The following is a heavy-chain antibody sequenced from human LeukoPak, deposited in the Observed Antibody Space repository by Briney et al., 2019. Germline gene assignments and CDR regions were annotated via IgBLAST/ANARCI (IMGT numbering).Heavy chain of an antibody. V-gene: IGHV3-23*01. J-gene: IGHJ4*02. Sequence: GGSLRLSCAASGFTFRSYAMNWVRQAPGKGLEWVSIISGSGETTYYADSVRGRFTISRDNSKNTLYLQMNSLRAEDTAVYYCAKDPADYWGQGTLVTVSS. CDR3: AKDPADY. CDR2: ISGSGETT. CDR1: GFTFRSYA.